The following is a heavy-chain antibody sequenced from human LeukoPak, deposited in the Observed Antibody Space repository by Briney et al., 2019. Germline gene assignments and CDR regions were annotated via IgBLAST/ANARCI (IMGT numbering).Heavy chain of an antibody. Sequence: PGGSLRLSCAASGFTFSSYSMNWVRQAPGKGLEWVSSISRSSSYIYYADSVKGRFTISRDNAKNSLYLQMNSLRAEDTAVYYCARDGYSYGYYGMDVWGQGTTVTVSS. CDR3: ARDGYSYGYYGMDV. V-gene: IGHV3-21*01. CDR1: GFTFSSYS. J-gene: IGHJ6*02. D-gene: IGHD5-18*01. CDR2: ISRSSSYI.